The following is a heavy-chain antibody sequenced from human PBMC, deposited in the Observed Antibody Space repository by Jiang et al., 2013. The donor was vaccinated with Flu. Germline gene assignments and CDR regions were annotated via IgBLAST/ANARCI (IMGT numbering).Heavy chain of an antibody. CDR1: GFSLSTSGMR. CDR2: IDWDDDK. V-gene: IGHV2-70*04. Sequence: KPTQTLTLTCTFSGFSLSTSGMRVSWIRQPPGKALEWLARIDWDDDKFYSTSLKTRLTISKDTSKNQVVLTMTNMDPVDTATYYCARERGSSSWSDAFDIWGQGTMVTVSS. D-gene: IGHD6-13*01. CDR3: ARERGSSSWSDAFDI. J-gene: IGHJ3*02.